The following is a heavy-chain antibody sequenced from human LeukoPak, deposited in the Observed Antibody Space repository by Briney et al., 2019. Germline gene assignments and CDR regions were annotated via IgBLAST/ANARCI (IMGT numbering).Heavy chain of an antibody. J-gene: IGHJ5*02. D-gene: IGHD4-17*01. CDR3: ANATQGGDYFRNWFDP. CDR2: ISGSGGST. CDR1: GFTFSSYG. V-gene: IGHV3-23*01. Sequence: GGSLRLSCAASGFTFSSYGMSWVRQAPGKGLEWISAISGSGGSTYYADSVKGRFTISRDNSKNTLYLQMNSLRAEDTAVYYCANATQGGDYFRNWFDPWGQGTLVTVSS.